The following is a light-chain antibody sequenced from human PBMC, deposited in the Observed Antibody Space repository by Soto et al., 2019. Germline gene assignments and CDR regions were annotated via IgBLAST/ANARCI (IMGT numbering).Light chain of an antibody. CDR1: QSISSW. Sequence: DIQMTQSPSTLSASVGDRVTITCRASQSISSWLAWYQQKPGKVPKLLIYDASSLQSGVPSRFSGSGSGTEFTLTISSLQPDDIATYFCQQYNTYPITFGGGTKVE. J-gene: IGKJ4*01. V-gene: IGKV1-5*01. CDR3: QQYNTYPIT. CDR2: DAS.